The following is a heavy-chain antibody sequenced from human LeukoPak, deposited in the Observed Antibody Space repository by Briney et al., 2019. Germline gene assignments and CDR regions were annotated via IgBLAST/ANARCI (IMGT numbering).Heavy chain of an antibody. J-gene: IGHJ4*02. Sequence: GGSLRLSCAASGFTASSNSMSWVRQAPGKGLEWVSVIYSGGTTYYADSVKGRFTISRDSSKNTLYLQMNSLRAEDTAVYYCARGAYSSSWYFDYWGQGTLVTVSS. CDR2: IYSGGTT. D-gene: IGHD6-13*01. CDR1: GFTASSNS. V-gene: IGHV3-53*01. CDR3: ARGAYSSSWYFDY.